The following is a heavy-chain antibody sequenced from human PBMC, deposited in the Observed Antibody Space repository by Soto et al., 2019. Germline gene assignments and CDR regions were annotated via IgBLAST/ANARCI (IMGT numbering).Heavy chain of an antibody. Sequence: GESLKISCKGSGYSFTSYWIGWVRQMPGKGLEWMGIIYPGDSDTRYSPSFQGQVTISADKSISTAYLQWSSLKASDTAMYYCARSVDTAMNYYYYGMDFWGQGTTVTVSS. CDR2: IYPGDSDT. V-gene: IGHV5-51*01. CDR1: GYSFTSYW. J-gene: IGHJ6*02. CDR3: ARSVDTAMNYYYYGMDF. D-gene: IGHD5-18*01.